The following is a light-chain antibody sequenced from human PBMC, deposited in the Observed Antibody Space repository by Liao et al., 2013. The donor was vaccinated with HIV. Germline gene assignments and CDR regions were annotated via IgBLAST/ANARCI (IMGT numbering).Light chain of an antibody. CDR2: YDR. CDR1: NIGSKG. J-gene: IGLJ1*01. Sequence: SYVVTQPPSVSVAPGKAATITCGGKNIGSKGVHWYQQKPGQAPVLVIYYDRQRPSGIPERFSGSNSGDTATLTISRVEVGDEADYYCQVWDSSTTYVFGAGTKVTVL. V-gene: IGLV3-21*01. CDR3: QVWDSSTTYV.